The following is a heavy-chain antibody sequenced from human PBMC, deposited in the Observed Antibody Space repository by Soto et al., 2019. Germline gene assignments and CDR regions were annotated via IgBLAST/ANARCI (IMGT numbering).Heavy chain of an antibody. CDR1: GYTFTSYD. Sequence: ASVKVSCKASGYTFTSYDINWVRQATGQGLEWMGWMNPNSGNTGYAQKFQGRVTMTRNTSISTAYMELSSRGSEDTAWYYCARGRSIGARRGAFDIWGQGTMVTVSS. D-gene: IGHD6-6*01. J-gene: IGHJ3*02. CDR3: ARGRSIGARRGAFDI. V-gene: IGHV1-8*01. CDR2: MNPNSGNT.